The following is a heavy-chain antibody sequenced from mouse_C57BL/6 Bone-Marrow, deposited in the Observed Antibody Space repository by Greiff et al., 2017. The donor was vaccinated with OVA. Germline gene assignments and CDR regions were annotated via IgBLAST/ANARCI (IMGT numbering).Heavy chain of an antibody. J-gene: IGHJ2*01. D-gene: IGHD1-1*01. CDR1: GYTFTSYG. Sequence: QVHVKQSGAELARPGASVKLSCKASGYTFTSYGISWVKQRTGQGLEWIGEIYPRSGNTYYNEKFKGKATLTADQSSSTAYMELRSLTSEDSGVYFCAKGTVVLDYWGQGTTLTVSS. CDR3: AKGTVVLDY. V-gene: IGHV1-81*01. CDR2: IYPRSGNT.